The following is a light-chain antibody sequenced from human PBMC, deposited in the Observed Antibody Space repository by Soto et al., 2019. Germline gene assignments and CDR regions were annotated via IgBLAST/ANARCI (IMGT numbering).Light chain of an antibody. CDR3: QQYNNWPPLT. V-gene: IGKV3-15*01. Sequence: EIVMTQSPATLSVSPGERATLSCRASQSVSSNLALYQQKPGQAPRLLIYGASTRATRIPARFSGSGSGTEFTLTISSLQSEDFAVYYCQQYNNWPPLTFGGGTKVEIK. CDR2: GAS. J-gene: IGKJ4*01. CDR1: QSVSSN.